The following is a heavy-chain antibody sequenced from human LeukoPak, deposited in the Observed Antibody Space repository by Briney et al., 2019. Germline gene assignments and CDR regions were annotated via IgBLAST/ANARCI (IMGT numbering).Heavy chain of an antibody. D-gene: IGHD3-22*01. V-gene: IGHV1-18*01. Sequence: GASVKVSCKASGYTFTSYGISWVRQAPGQGLEWMGWISAYNGNTNYAQKLQGRVTMTTDTSTSTAYMELRSLRSDDTAVYYCACYYYDSSGYYFDYWGQGTLVTVSS. J-gene: IGHJ4*02. CDR3: ACYYYDSSGYYFDY. CDR2: ISAYNGNT. CDR1: GYTFTSYG.